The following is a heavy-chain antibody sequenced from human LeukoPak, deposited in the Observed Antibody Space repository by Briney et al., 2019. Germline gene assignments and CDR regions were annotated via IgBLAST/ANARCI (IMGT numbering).Heavy chain of an antibody. CDR1: GYSFSSYW. V-gene: IGHV5-51*01. Sequence: GESLKTSCKGLGYSFSSYWNAWVRQRPGKGLEWMGIIYPGGSETRYDPSFQGQVTISADSSTSTAYLQWSSLRASDTAMYYCARASRDGYNKTFHHWGQGTLVTVSS. CDR3: ARASRDGYNKTFHH. D-gene: IGHD5-24*01. CDR2: IYPGGSET. J-gene: IGHJ4*02.